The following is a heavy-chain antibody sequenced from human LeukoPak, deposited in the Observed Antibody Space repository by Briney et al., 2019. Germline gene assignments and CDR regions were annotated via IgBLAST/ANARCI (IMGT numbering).Heavy chain of an antibody. CDR3: ARDGTKLLGYGMDV. CDR1: GCSISSGGYY. J-gene: IGHJ6*02. CDR2: IYYSWST. Sequence: TLSLTCTVSGCSISSGGYYWSWIRQHPGKGLEWIGYIYYSWSTHYNQSLKNRVTISVDTSKNQCSLKLSSVTAADTAVYYCARDGTKLLGYGMDVWGQGTTVTVSS. V-gene: IGHV4-31*03. D-gene: IGHD3-16*01.